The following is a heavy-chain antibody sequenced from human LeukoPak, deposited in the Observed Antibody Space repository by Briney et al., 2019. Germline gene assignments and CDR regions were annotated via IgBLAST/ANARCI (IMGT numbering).Heavy chain of an antibody. J-gene: IGHJ3*02. D-gene: IGHD2-2*02. CDR2: IKHDGSEKQDGSEK. Sequence: GGSLRLSCAASGFTFSQYWMSWVRQAPGKGLEWVANIKHDGSEKQDGSEKNYVDSVKGRFTVSRDNAKNSLYLQMNSLRAEDTAVYYCARCSSTSCYKAFDIWGQGTMVTVSS. CDR1: GFTFSQYW. CDR3: ARCSSTSCYKAFDI. V-gene: IGHV3-7*01.